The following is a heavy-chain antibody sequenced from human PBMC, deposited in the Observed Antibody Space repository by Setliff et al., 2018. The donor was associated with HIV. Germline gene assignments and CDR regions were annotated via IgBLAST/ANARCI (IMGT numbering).Heavy chain of an antibody. D-gene: IGHD5-12*01. Sequence: SETLSLTCTVSGGSINSRSYYWAWIRQPPGKGLEWIGSIYYSYSSGSTYYNPSLKSRVTISVDTSKNQFSLKLSSVTAADTAVYYCARMYSGYDWSPAGARTRYFDYWGQGTLVTVSS. CDR1: GGSINSRSYY. CDR3: ARMYSGYDWSPAGARTRYFDY. J-gene: IGHJ4*02. CDR2: IYYSYSSGST. V-gene: IGHV4-39*07.